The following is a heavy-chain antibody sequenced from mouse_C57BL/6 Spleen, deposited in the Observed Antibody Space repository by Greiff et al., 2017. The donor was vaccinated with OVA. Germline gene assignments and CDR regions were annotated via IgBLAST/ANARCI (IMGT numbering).Heavy chain of an antibody. CDR3: ARVGSSYYFDY. V-gene: IGHV5-4*01. Sequence: EVHLVESGGGLVKPGGSLKLSCAASGFTFSSYAMSWVRQTPEKRLEWVATISDGGSYTYYPDNVKGRFTISRDNAKNSLYLQMSHLKSEDTAMYYCARVGSSYYFDYWGQGTTLTVSS. CDR2: ISDGGSYT. CDR1: GFTFSSYA. J-gene: IGHJ2*01.